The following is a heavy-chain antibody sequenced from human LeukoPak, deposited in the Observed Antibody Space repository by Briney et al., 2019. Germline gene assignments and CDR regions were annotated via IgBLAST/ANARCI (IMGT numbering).Heavy chain of an antibody. CDR2: IYYSGST. V-gene: IGHV4-59*01. D-gene: IGHD6-13*01. Sequence: SETLSLTCTVSGGSISSYYWSWIRQPPGKGLEWIGYIYYSGSTNYNPSLKSRVPISVDTSKNQFSLKLSSVTAADTAVYYCARGWQQLTYYYYYMDVWGKGTTVTV. CDR1: GGSISSYY. J-gene: IGHJ6*03. CDR3: ARGWQQLTYYYYYMDV.